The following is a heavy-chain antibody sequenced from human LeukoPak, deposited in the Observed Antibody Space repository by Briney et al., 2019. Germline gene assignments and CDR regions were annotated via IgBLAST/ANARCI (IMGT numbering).Heavy chain of an antibody. Sequence: GGSLRLSCAASGFTFGSYAMHWVRQAPGKGLEWVAVISYDGSNKYYADSVKGRFTISRDNSKNTLYLQMNSLRAEDTAVYYCAGLDTVTTGGYWGQGTLVTVSS. V-gene: IGHV3-30-3*01. D-gene: IGHD4-17*01. CDR3: AGLDTVTTGGY. CDR2: ISYDGSNK. J-gene: IGHJ4*02. CDR1: GFTFGSYA.